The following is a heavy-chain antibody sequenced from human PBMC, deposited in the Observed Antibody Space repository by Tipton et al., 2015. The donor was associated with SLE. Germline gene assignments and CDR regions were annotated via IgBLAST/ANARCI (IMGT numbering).Heavy chain of an antibody. Sequence: GLVKPSETLSLTCTVSGGSISNYYWSWIRQPPGKGLEWIGYMYDSGSTTYNPSLKSRVTISVDASKNQFSLNLSSVTAADTAVYYCARGAYFYYDMDVWGQGP. CDR3: ARGAYFYYDMDV. D-gene: IGHD3-16*01. CDR1: GGSISNYY. CDR2: MYDSGST. V-gene: IGHV4-59*01. J-gene: IGHJ6*02.